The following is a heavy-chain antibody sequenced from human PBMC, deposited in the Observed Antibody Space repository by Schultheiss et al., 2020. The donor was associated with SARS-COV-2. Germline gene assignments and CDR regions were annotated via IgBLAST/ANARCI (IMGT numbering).Heavy chain of an antibody. Sequence: SETLSLTCAVYGGSFSGYYWSWIRQPPGKGLEWIGYIYYSGSTNYNPSLKSRVTISVDTSKNQFSLKLSSVTAADTAVYYCAKVLAFTGIAAAGTHAFDIWGQGTMVTVSS. D-gene: IGHD6-13*01. CDR2: IYYSGST. V-gene: IGHV4-59*12. CDR3: AKVLAFTGIAAAGTHAFDI. J-gene: IGHJ3*02. CDR1: GGSFSGYY.